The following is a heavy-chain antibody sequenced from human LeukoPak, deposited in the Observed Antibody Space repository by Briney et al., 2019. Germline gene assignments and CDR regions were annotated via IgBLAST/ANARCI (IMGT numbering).Heavy chain of an antibody. CDR3: ASSSSEYFQH. CDR2: IYYSGST. V-gene: IGHV4-39*07. CDR1: GGYISSRSYY. Sequence: SETLSLTCTVSGGYISSRSYYWGWIRQPPGKGLEWIGSIYYSGSTYYNPSLKSRVTISVDTSKNQFSLKLSSVTAADTAVYYCASSSSEYFQHWGQGTLVTVSS. J-gene: IGHJ1*01. D-gene: IGHD6-6*01.